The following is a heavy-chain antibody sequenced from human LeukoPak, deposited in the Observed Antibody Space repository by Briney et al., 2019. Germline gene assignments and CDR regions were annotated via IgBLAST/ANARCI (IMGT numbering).Heavy chain of an antibody. J-gene: IGHJ4*02. V-gene: IGHV4-59*01. D-gene: IGHD3-10*01. CDR2: IYYTGKT. CDR3: ARSQNYYGSGDY. CDR1: GGSFSGYY. Sequence: SETLSLTCAVYGGSFSGYYWSWLRQPPGKALEWIGYIYYTGKTYCNPSLEGRVTILVDTSRNHFSVKLSSVTAADTAVYYCARSQNYYGSGDYWSQGTLVTVSS.